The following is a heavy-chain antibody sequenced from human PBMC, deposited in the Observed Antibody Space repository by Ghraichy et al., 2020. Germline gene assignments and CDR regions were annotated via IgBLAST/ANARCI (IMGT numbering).Heavy chain of an antibody. CDR2: ISGSGGST. Sequence: GESLNISCAASGFTFSSYAMSWVRQAPGKGLEWVSAISGSGGSTYYADSVKGRFTISRDNSKNTLYLQMNSLRAEDTAVYYCAKDTITHRGFDYWGQGTLVTVSS. D-gene: IGHD4-11*01. J-gene: IGHJ4*02. V-gene: IGHV3-23*01. CDR3: AKDTITHRGFDY. CDR1: GFTFSSYA.